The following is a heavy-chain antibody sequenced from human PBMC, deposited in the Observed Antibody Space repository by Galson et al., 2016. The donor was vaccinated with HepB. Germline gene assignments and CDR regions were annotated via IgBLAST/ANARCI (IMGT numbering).Heavy chain of an antibody. J-gene: IGHJ6*02. D-gene: IGHD3-3*01. CDR1: GFSFRGHA. CDR2: ISGSGTST. CDR3: ANEGFWSGSSYYYGLDA. Sequence: SLRLSCATSGFSFRGHAMTWVRQAPGKGLEWVSAISGSGTSTFYADFVKGRFTSSRDNSEDTLYLQMDSLRADDTAVYYCANEGFWSGSSYYYGLDAWGQGTTVTVSS. V-gene: IGHV3-23*01.